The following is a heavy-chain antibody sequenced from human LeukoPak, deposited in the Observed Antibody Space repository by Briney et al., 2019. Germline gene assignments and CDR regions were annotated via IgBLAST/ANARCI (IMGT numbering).Heavy chain of an antibody. Sequence: GGSLRLSCTASRFTFSRYGMHWVRQAPGKGLEWVAVISYDGTNKYYSDSVKGRFTISRDNSKNTLYLQMNSVRAEDTAVYYCVKDQAYCTRGNCYHYSSYLDVWGKGTPVTVSS. D-gene: IGHD2-15*01. J-gene: IGHJ6*03. V-gene: IGHV3-30*18. CDR1: RFTFSRYG. CDR2: ISYDGTNK. CDR3: VKDQAYCTRGNCYHYSSYLDV.